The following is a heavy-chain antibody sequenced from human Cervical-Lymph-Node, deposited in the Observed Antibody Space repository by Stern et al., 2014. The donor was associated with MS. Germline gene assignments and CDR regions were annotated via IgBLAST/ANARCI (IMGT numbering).Heavy chain of an antibody. CDR3: AKGAVALMVFAHDS. D-gene: IGHD2-8*01. CDR2: IAYDGTNK. CDR1: GFTFSTHG. J-gene: IGHJ4*02. V-gene: IGHV3-30*18. Sequence: QVQLVQSGGGVIQPGRSLTLSCAASGFTFSTHGMHWVRQAPGQGLEWVALIAYDGTNKYDPDSVKGRFTIARDNSKSTLYLLMNSLRPEYTALYYFAKGAVALMVFAHDSWGQGTLVTVSS.